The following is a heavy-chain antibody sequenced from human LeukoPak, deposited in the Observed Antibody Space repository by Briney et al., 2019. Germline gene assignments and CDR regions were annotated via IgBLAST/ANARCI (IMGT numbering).Heavy chain of an antibody. D-gene: IGHD3-10*01. J-gene: IGHJ5*02. V-gene: IGHV4-30-4*01. Sequence: SETLSLTCTVSGGSISSGGYYWSWIRQPPGKGLEWIGYIYYSGSTYYKPSLKSQVTISVDTSKNQFSLKLSSVPAADTAVYYCAYRSTPYYGSGSFDHWPQGTLVTVSS. CDR3: AYRSTPYYGSGSFDH. CDR2: IYYSGST. CDR1: GGSISSGGYY.